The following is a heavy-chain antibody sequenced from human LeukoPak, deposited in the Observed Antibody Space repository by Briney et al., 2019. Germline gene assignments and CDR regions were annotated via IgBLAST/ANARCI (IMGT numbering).Heavy chain of an antibody. CDR3: ARGRALRKWFDP. Sequence: ASVKVSCKASGATFSSYAISWVRHAPGQGLEWMGGIIPIFGTANYAQKFQARVTITTDESTSTAYMELSSLRSEDTAVYYCARGRALRKWFDPWGQGTLVTVSS. CDR2: IIPIFGTA. CDR1: GATFSSYA. J-gene: IGHJ5*02. V-gene: IGHV1-69*05.